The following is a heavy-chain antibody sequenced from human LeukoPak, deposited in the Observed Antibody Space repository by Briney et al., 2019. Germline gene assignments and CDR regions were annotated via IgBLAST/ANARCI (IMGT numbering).Heavy chain of an antibody. CDR2: IYYSGST. CDR3: ARPTKGDSCGYYYYYMDV. CDR1: GGSISSSSYY. V-gene: IGHV4-39*01. D-gene: IGHD5-18*01. J-gene: IGHJ6*03. Sequence: SETLSLTCTVSGGSISSSSYYWGWIRQPPGKGLEWIGSIYYSGSTYYNPSLKSRVTISVDTSKNQFSLTLSSVTAADTAVYYCARPTKGDSCGYYYYYMDVWGKGTTVTVSS.